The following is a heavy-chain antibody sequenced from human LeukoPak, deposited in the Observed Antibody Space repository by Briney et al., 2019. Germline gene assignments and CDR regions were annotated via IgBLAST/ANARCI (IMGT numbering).Heavy chain of an antibody. CDR3: ARAPRESSGFDY. CDR1: GGSISSGGYY. D-gene: IGHD6-19*01. CDR2: IYHSGST. V-gene: IGHV4-30-2*01. Sequence: PSQTLSLTCTVSGGSISSGGYYWSWVRQPPGKGLEWIGEIYHSGSTNYNPSLKSRVTISVDKSKNQFSLKLSSVTAADTAVYYCARAPRESSGFDYWGQGTLVTVSS. J-gene: IGHJ4*02.